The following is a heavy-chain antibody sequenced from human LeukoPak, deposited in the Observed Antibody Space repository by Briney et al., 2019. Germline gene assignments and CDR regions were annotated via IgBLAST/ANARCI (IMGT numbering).Heavy chain of an antibody. Sequence: GGSLRLSCAASGFTINSKYMSWVRQAPGKGLEWVSVIYSGGSTYYADSVKGRFTISRDNSKNTLYLQMDSLRAEDTAVYYCARDGIAVAGPDAFDIWGQGTMVTVSS. J-gene: IGHJ3*02. D-gene: IGHD6-19*01. CDR2: IYSGGST. CDR1: GFTINSKY. V-gene: IGHV3-53*01. CDR3: ARDGIAVAGPDAFDI.